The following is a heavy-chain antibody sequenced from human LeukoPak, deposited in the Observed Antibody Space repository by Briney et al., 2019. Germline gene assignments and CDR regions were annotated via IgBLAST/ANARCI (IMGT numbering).Heavy chain of an antibody. CDR3: ARAPSEIGGYYPEYFRH. CDR2: IKGDGNT. J-gene: IGHJ1*01. Sequence: QPGGSLRLSCAASGFTFSSYWMHWVXQAPGKGLVWVSRIKGDGNTNYADSVKGRFTISRDNAKNTVSLQMNSLRAEDTGVYYCARAPSEIGGYYPEYFRHWGQGTLVTVSS. D-gene: IGHD3-22*01. V-gene: IGHV3-74*01. CDR1: GFTFSSYW.